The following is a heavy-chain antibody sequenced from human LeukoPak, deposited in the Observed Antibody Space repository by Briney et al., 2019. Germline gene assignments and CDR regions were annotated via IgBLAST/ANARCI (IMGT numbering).Heavy chain of an antibody. CDR3: ARSGYGVLNSVMDV. CDR1: GGSFSGNY. CDR2: INNRGST. J-gene: IGHJ6*04. Sequence: SESLSLTCAVYGGSFSGNYWSWVRQPPERGRGWIGEINNRGSTNYNPSLRSGVPLPVDPSTNQSSLKLSSVTAADMSVYYCARSGYGVLNSVMDVWGKGTTVTVSS. V-gene: IGHV4-34*01. D-gene: IGHD5-12*01.